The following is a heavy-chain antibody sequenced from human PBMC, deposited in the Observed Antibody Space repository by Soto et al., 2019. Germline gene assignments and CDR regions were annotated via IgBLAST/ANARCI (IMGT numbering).Heavy chain of an antibody. CDR2: VDSDGRGT. V-gene: IGHV3-74*01. J-gene: IGHJ4*02. Sequence: EVQLVESGGGSVQPGGSLRLSCVASGITFTNYWMHWVRQVPGKGLVWVARVDSDGRGTSYAAFVKGRFTISRDNAKNTLYLQKNSLRVEDTAMYYCGTVFEHWGQGIPVTVSS. CDR1: GITFTNYW. CDR3: GTVFEH.